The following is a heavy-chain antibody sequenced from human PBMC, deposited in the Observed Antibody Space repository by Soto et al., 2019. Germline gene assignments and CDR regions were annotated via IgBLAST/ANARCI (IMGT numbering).Heavy chain of an antibody. V-gene: IGHV3-33*01. J-gene: IGHJ3*02. Sequence: QPGGSLRLSCAASGFTFSSYGMHWVRQAPGKGLEWVAVIWYDGSNKYYADSVKGRFTISRDNSKNTLYLQMNSLRAEDTAVYYCAREALKPPYSSVEGGPDAFDIWGQGTMVTVSS. CDR3: AREALKPPYSSVEGGPDAFDI. CDR1: GFTFSSYG. D-gene: IGHD3-22*01. CDR2: IWYDGSNK.